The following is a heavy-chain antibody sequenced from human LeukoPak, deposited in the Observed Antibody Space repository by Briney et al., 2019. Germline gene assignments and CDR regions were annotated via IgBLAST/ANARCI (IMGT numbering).Heavy chain of an antibody. Sequence: SETLSLTCTVSGYSISSGYYWGWIRQPPGKGLEWIGSIYHSGSTYYNPSLKSRVTISVDTSKNQFSLKLSSVTAADTAVYYCVCFDYGDYEEIDYWGQGTLVTVSS. V-gene: IGHV4-38-2*02. D-gene: IGHD4-17*01. J-gene: IGHJ4*02. CDR1: GYSISSGYY. CDR3: VCFDYGDYEEIDY. CDR2: IYHSGST.